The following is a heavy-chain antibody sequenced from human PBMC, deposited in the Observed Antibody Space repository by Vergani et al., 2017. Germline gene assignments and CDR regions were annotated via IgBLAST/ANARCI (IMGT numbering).Heavy chain of an antibody. D-gene: IGHD1-7*01. CDR1: GDSISSGSYY. CDR3: ARETDGNYAGVVAFDI. Sequence: QVQLQESGPGLVKPSQTLSLTCTVSGDSISSGSYYWGWIRQPAGKGLECIGHIYTSGSTNYNPSLKSRVTISVDTSKNQFSLKQSSVTAADTAVYYCARETDGNYAGVVAFDIWGQGKKVTVSS. V-gene: IGHV4-61*02. CDR2: IYTSGST. J-gene: IGHJ3*02.